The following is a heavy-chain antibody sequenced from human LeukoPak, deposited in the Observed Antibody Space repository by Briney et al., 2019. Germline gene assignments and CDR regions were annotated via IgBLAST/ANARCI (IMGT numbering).Heavy chain of an antibody. Sequence: SETLSLTCTVSGGSISSSSYYWGWIRQPPGKGLEWIGSIYYSGSTYYNPSLKSRVTISVDTSKNQFSLKLSSVTAADTAVYYCARHWPHSGSFDYFDYWGQGTLVTVSS. J-gene: IGHJ4*02. V-gene: IGHV4-39*01. D-gene: IGHD1-26*01. CDR2: IYYSGST. CDR3: ARHWPHSGSFDYFDY. CDR1: GGSISSSSYY.